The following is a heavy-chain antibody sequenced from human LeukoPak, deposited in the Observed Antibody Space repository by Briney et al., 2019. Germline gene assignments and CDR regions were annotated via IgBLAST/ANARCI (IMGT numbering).Heavy chain of an antibody. J-gene: IGHJ4*02. CDR2: IYYSGST. CDR1: GGSISSGGYY. V-gene: IGHV4-31*03. D-gene: IGHD6-19*01. Sequence: PSQTLSLTCTVSGGSISSGGYYWSWIRQHPGKGLEWIGYIYYSGSTYYNPSLKSRVTISVDTFKNQFSLKLSSVTAADTAVYYCARGSSGWYGYYFDYWGQGTLVTVSS. CDR3: ARGSSGWYGYYFDY.